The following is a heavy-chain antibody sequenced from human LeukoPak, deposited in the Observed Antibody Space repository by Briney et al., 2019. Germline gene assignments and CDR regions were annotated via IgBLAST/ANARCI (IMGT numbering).Heavy chain of an antibody. J-gene: IGHJ4*02. CDR3: AHSWYQLLWSRPFDY. V-gene: IGHV2-5*02. CDR2: IYWDDDK. D-gene: IGHD2-2*01. CDR1: GFSLSTSGVG. Sequence: ESGPTLVKPPQTLTLTCTFSGFSLSTSGVGVGWIRQPPGKALEWLALIYWDDDKRYSPSLKSRLTIAKDTSKNQVVLTMTNMDPVDTATYYCAHSWYQLLWSRPFDYWGQGTLVTVSS.